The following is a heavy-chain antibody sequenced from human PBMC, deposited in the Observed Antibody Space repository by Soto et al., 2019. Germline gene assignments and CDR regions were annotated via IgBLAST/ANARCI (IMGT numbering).Heavy chain of an antibody. J-gene: IGHJ4*02. V-gene: IGHV1-18*03. CDR2: ITAYNGNT. CDR3: TRGGFRSTPTYLHY. D-gene: IGHD2-15*01. Sequence: QVQLVQSGAEVKNPGASVKVSCKASGYIFTSYGITWVRQAPGQGLEWMGWITAYNGNTNYAQKFQGRVTMTTDTSTSTAHIELRSLSFDDMAVYYCTRGGFRSTPTYLHYSGQGPLVTFSS. CDR1: GYIFTSYG.